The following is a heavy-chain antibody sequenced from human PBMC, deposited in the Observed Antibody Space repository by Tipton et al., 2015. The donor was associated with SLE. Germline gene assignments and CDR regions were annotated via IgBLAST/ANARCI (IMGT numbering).Heavy chain of an antibody. CDR3: ARDTTGYLLSDY. CDR1: GYSISSDYY. D-gene: IGHD3-9*01. Sequence: TLSLTCAVSGYSISSDYYWSWIRQPPGKGLEWIGYIYYSGSTNYNPSLKSRVTISVDTSKNQFSLNLSSVTAADTAVYYCARDTTGYLLSDYWGQGTLVTVSS. CDR2: IYYSGST. V-gene: IGHV4-59*12. J-gene: IGHJ4*02.